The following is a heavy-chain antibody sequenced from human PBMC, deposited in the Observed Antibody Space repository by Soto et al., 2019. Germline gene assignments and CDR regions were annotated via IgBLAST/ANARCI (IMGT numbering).Heavy chain of an antibody. V-gene: IGHV3-48*02. CDR3: ARDLSYPDYYDSSGDFDY. J-gene: IGHJ4*02. Sequence: GGSLRLSCAASGFTFSSYSMNWVRQAPGKGLERVSYISSSCSTIYYADFVKGRFTISRDNAKNSLYLQMNSLRDEDTAVYYCARDLSYPDYYDSSGDFDYWGQGTLVTVSS. CDR1: GFTFSSYS. D-gene: IGHD3-22*01. CDR2: ISSSCSTI.